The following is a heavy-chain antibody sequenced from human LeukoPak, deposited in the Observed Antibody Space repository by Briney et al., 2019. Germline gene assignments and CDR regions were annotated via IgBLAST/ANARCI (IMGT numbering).Heavy chain of an antibody. CDR2: ISWNSGSI. Sequence: GRSLRLSCAASGFTFDDYAMHWVRQAPGKGLEWVSGISWNSGSIGYADSVKGRFTISRDNSKNTLYLQMDSLRAEDTAVYYCARGCGGDCYWLNYWGQGTLVTISS. CDR1: GFTFDDYA. CDR3: ARGCGGDCYWLNY. V-gene: IGHV3-9*01. D-gene: IGHD2-21*01. J-gene: IGHJ4*02.